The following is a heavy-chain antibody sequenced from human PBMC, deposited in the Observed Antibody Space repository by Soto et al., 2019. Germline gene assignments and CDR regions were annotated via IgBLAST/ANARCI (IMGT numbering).Heavy chain of an antibody. CDR3: ARVGSSWYYFDN. J-gene: IGHJ4*02. V-gene: IGHV6-1*01. D-gene: IGHD6-13*01. CDR1: GDSVSSNNAA. Sequence: SQTLSLTCAISGDSVSSNNAAWNWIRQSPSRGLEWLGRTYYRSKWYNDYAVSVKSRITINPDTSKNQFSLPLNSVTAEDTAVYYCARVGSSWYYFDNWGQGTLVTVSS. CDR2: TYYRSKWYN.